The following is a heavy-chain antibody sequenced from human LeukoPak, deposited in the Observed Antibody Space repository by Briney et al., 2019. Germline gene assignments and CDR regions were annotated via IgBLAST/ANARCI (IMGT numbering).Heavy chain of an antibody. CDR2: IYYSGST. J-gene: IGHJ2*01. CDR3: ARPTDSYCGGDCWYFDL. V-gene: IGHV4-59*08. Sequence: PSETLSLTCTVSDGSLSSYYWSWIRQPPGKGLEWIRYIYYSGSTNYNPSLKSRVTISVDTSKNQFSLKLSSVTAADTAVYYCARPTDSYCGGDCWYFDLWGRGTLVTVSS. CDR1: DGSLSSYY. D-gene: IGHD2-21*02.